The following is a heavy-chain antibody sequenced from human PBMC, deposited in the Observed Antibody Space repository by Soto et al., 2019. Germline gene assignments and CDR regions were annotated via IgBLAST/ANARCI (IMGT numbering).Heavy chain of an antibody. CDR2: ISAYNGNT. D-gene: IGHD3-10*01. CDR1: GDTFTSYG. J-gene: IGHJ6*03. V-gene: IGHV1-18*01. CDR3: ARVGSNYYGSGSYYKVVKWSYYMDV. Sequence: ASVKVSCKASGDTFTSYGISWVRQAPGQGLEWMGWISAYNGNTNYAQKLQGRVTMTTDTSTSTAYMELRSLRSDDTAVYYCARVGSNYYGSGSYYKVVKWSYYMDVWGKGTTVTVSS.